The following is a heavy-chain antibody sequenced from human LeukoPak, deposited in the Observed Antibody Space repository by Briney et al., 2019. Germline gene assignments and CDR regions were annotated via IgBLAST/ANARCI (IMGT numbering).Heavy chain of an antibody. Sequence: SETLSLTCTVSGGSISNYYWTWIRQPPGKGLEWIGEIYHSGSTNYNPSLKSRVTISLDKSKNQFSLKLTSVTAADTAVYYCARYRGGSGYHFDYWGQGTLDTVSS. CDR1: GGSISNYY. D-gene: IGHD5-12*01. CDR2: IYHSGST. V-gene: IGHV4-59*12. CDR3: ARYRGGSGYHFDY. J-gene: IGHJ4*02.